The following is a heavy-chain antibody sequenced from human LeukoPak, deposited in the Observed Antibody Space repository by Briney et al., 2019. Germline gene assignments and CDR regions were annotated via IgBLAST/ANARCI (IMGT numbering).Heavy chain of an antibody. CDR2: INPNSGGT. D-gene: IGHD6-19*01. J-gene: IGHJ6*03. Sequence: ASVKVSCKGSGYTFTDFGISWVRQAPGQGLEWMGWINPNSGGTNYAQKFQGRVTMTRDTSISTAYMELSRLRSDDTAVYYCARDREVLAAAGIAVAGTIPPPQYYYYYMDVWGKGTTVTVSS. V-gene: IGHV1-2*02. CDR3: ARDREVLAAAGIAVAGTIPPPQYYYYYMDV. CDR1: GYTFTDFG.